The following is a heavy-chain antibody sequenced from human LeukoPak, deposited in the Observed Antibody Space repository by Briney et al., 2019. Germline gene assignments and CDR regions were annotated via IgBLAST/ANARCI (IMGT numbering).Heavy chain of an antibody. Sequence: SQTLSLTCTVSGGSISSGDYYWSWIRQPPGKGLEWLGYIYYSGSTYYNPSLKSRVTISVDTSKNQFSLKLSSVTAADTAVYYCATYYYDSSGYYTFDYWGQGTLVTVSS. J-gene: IGHJ4*02. CDR3: ATYYYDSSGYYTFDY. D-gene: IGHD3-22*01. CDR1: GGSISSGDYY. CDR2: IYYSGST. V-gene: IGHV4-30-4*01.